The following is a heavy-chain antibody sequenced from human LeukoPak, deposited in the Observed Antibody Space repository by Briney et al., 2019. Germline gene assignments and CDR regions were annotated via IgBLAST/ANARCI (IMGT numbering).Heavy chain of an antibody. CDR1: GFIFSDYS. Sequence: GGSLRLSCAASGFIFSDYSMNWVRQAPGQGLDWVSSISSRSGYIYYAESVKGRFTISRDNAKNSLYLQMNSLRAEDTAVYYCVRERGSIGTDLHFWGQGTLVTVSS. J-gene: IGHJ4*02. V-gene: IGHV3-21*01. CDR2: ISSRSGYI. D-gene: IGHD1-1*01. CDR3: VRERGSIGTDLHF.